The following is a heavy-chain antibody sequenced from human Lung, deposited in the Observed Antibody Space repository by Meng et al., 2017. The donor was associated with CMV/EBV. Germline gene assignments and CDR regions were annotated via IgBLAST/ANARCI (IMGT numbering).Heavy chain of an antibody. CDR2: IRYDGSNK. D-gene: IGHD3-3*01. CDR3: AKKYYDFWNGYYGDYYYYGMDV. Sequence: GESLKISCAASGFTFSSYGMHWVRQAPGKGLEWVAFIRYDGSNKYYADSVKGRFTISRDNSKNTLYLQMNSLRAEDTAVYYCAKKYYDFWNGYYGDYYYYGMDVWGQGTTVTVSS. V-gene: IGHV3-30*02. CDR1: GFTFSSYG. J-gene: IGHJ6*02.